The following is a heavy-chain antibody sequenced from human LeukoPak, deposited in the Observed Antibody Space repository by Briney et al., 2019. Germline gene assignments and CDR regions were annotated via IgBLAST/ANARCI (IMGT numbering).Heavy chain of an antibody. CDR2: IKQDGSEK. CDR1: GFTFSSYW. CDR3: AKDAQYSSSWYFDY. Sequence: GGSLRLSCAASGFTFSSYWLSWVRQAPGKGLEWVANIKQDGSEKYYVDSVKGRFTISRDNSKNTLYLQMNSLRAEDTAVYYCAKDAQYSSSWYFDYWGQGTLVTVSS. D-gene: IGHD6-13*01. V-gene: IGHV3-7*03. J-gene: IGHJ4*02.